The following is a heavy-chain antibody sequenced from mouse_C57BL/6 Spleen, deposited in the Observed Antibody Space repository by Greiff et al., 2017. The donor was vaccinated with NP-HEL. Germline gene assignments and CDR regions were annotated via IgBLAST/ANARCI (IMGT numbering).Heavy chain of an antibody. J-gene: IGHJ4*01. D-gene: IGHD1-1*01. CDR1: GYTFTSYW. CDR2: IDPSDSET. Sequence: VQLQQSGAELVRPGSSVKLSCKASGYTFTSYWMHWVKQRPIQGLEWIGNIDPSDSETHYNQKFKDKATLTVDKSSSTAYMQLSSLTSEDSAVYYCARTTVVDAMDYWGQGTSVTVSS. CDR3: ARTTVVDAMDY. V-gene: IGHV1-52*01.